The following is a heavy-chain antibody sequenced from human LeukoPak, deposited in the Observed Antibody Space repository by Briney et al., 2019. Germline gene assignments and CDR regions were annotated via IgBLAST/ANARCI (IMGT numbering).Heavy chain of an antibody. CDR2: IKDEGNVK. CDR1: EFDFSTQA. Sequence: AGGSLRLSRAASEFDFSTQAMTSVRQAPGKGLECVANIKDEGNVKNHVDSLKGRFSISGDNARNSLYLQISSLRAEDTAVYYCAREVVATASAFDCWGQGTLVTVSS. D-gene: IGHD2-21*01. J-gene: IGHJ4*02. CDR3: AREVVATASAFDC. V-gene: IGHV3-7*03.